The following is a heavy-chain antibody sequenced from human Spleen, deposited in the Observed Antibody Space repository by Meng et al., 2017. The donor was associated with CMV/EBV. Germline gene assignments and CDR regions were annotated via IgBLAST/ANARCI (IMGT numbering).Heavy chain of an antibody. CDR2: INHSGST. J-gene: IGHJ4*02. CDR3: ARAGSYYYGSGSQRIDY. D-gene: IGHD3-10*01. CDR1: GGSFSGYY. V-gene: IGHV4-34*01. Sequence: VQPQQWGAGLLKPSETPSLTCAVYGGSFSGYYWSWIRQPPGKGLEWIGEINHSGSTNYNPSLKSRVTISVDTSKNQFSLKLSSVTAADTAVYYCARAGSYYYGSGSQRIDYWGQGTLVTVSS.